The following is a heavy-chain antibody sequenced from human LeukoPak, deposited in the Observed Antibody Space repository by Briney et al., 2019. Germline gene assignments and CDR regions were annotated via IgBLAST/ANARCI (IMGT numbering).Heavy chain of an antibody. CDR2: IWDHGGNK. CDR3: AREGGGDIVVVPAAPTNYGMDV. Sequence: GGSLRLSCAASGFTFISYGVRWVRQAPGKGLEWVAGIWDHGGNKYYADSVKGRFTMSRDNSKNTLYLQMNSLRAEDTAVYYCAREGGGDIVVVPAAPTNYGMDVWGQGTTVTVSS. V-gene: IGHV3-33*01. CDR1: GFTFISYG. J-gene: IGHJ6*02. D-gene: IGHD2-2*01.